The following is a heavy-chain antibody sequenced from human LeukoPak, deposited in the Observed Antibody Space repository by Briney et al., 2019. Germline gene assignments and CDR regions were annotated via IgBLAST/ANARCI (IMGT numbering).Heavy chain of an antibody. D-gene: IGHD5-18*01. CDR3: AKVGETAVVFDY. Sequence: GGSLRLSCAASGFTVSSNYMSWVRQAPGKGLEWVSVIYSGGSTYYADSVKGRFTISRDNSRNTLYLQMNSLRAEDTAIYYCAKVGETAVVFDYWGQGTLVTASS. J-gene: IGHJ4*02. V-gene: IGHV3-53*01. CDR1: GFTVSSNY. CDR2: IYSGGST.